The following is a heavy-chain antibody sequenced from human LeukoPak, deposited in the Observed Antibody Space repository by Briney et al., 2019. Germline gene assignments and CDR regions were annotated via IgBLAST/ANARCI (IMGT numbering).Heavy chain of an antibody. CDR3: ARSYDFWSGYPTFDY. J-gene: IGHJ4*02. CDR2: ISSSSSTI. CDR1: GFTFSSYS. Sequence: QPGGSLRLSCAASGFTFSSYSMNWVRQAPGKGLEWVSYISSSSSTIYYADSVKGRFTISRDNAKNSLYLQMNSLRAEDTAVYYCARSYDFWSGYPTFDYWGQGTLVTVSS. D-gene: IGHD3-3*01. V-gene: IGHV3-48*01.